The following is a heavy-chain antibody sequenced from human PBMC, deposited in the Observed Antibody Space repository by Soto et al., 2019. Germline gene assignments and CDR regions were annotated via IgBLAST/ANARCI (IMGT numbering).Heavy chain of an antibody. Sequence: QVQLVESGGGVVQPGRSLRLSCAASGFTFSSYAMHWVRQAPGKGLEWVAVISYDGSNKYYADSVKGRFTISRDNSKNTLYLQMSSLRAEDSAVYYCATPPGIAVEWGQGTLVTVSS. J-gene: IGHJ4*02. CDR2: ISYDGSNK. CDR3: ATPPGIAVE. D-gene: IGHD6-19*01. CDR1: GFTFSSYA. V-gene: IGHV3-30-3*01.